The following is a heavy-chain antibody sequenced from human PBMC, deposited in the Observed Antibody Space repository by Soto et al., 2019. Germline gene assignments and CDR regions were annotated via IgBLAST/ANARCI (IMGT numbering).Heavy chain of an antibody. CDR3: ARDPQFGVVT. CDR2: IYYSGST. CDR1: GGSVSSGSYY. Sequence: QVQLQESGTGLVKPSETLSLTCTVSGGSVSSGSYYWSWIRQPPGKGLEWIGYIYYSGSTNYNPSLKSRVTISVDTSKNQFSLKLSSVTAADTAVYYCARDPQFGVVTWGQGTLVTVSS. D-gene: IGHD3-3*01. V-gene: IGHV4-61*01. J-gene: IGHJ5*02.